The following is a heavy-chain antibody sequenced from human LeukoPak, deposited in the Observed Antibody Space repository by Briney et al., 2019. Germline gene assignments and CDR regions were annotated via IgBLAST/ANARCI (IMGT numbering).Heavy chain of an antibody. V-gene: IGHV3-7*03. D-gene: IGHD3-16*01. CDR3: ARGGGLDV. Sequence: PARSLRLSCAASGFAFSSYAMCWVRQAPGKGLEWVASINHNGNVNYYVDSVKGRFTISRDNAKNSLYLQMSNLRAEDTAVYFCARGGGLDVWGQGATVTVSS. CDR2: INHNGNVN. J-gene: IGHJ6*02. CDR1: GFAFSSYA.